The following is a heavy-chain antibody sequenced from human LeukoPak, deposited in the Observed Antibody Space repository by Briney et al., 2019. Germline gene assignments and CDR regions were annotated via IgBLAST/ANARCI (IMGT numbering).Heavy chain of an antibody. CDR1: GFTFSSYA. CDR3: ARDSLYYDISSFRFDP. CDR2: ISYDGSNK. D-gene: IGHD3-22*01. Sequence: GRSLRLSCAASGFTFSSYAMHWVRQAPGKGLEWVAVISYDGSNKYYADSVKGRFTISRDNSKNTLYLQMNSPRAEDTAVYYCARDSLYYDISSFRFDPWGQGTLVTLSS. V-gene: IGHV3-30-3*01. J-gene: IGHJ5*02.